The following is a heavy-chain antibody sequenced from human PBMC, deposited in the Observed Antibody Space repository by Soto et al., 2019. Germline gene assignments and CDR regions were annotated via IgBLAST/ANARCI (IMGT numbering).Heavy chain of an antibody. CDR3: ARHKDCSGGSCNAVGYYYGLDV. CDR1: GGSFSGYY. J-gene: IGHJ6*02. Sequence: SSETLSLTCAVYGGSFSGYYWSWIRQPPGKGLEWIGEINHSGSTNYNPSLKSRVTISVDTSKNQFSLRLSSVTAADTAVYYCARHKDCSGGSCNAVGYYYGLDVWGQGTTVTVSS. CDR2: INHSGST. V-gene: IGHV4-34*01. D-gene: IGHD2-15*01.